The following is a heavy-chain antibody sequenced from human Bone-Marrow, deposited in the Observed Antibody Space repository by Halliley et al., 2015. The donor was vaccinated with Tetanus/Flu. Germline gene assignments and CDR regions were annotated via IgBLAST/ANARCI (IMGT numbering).Heavy chain of an antibody. D-gene: IGHD1-26*01. CDR1: GFTFSDHY. J-gene: IGHJ4*02. CDR3: ARAVGYSGHYYPDY. V-gene: IGHV3-72*01. Sequence: SLRLSCAASGFTFSDHYMDWVRQAPGKGLEWVGRSRNRANSYTTEYAASVKGRFTISRDDSKNSLYLQMNSLETEDTAVYYCARAVGYSGHYYPDYWGQGTLVTVSS. CDR2: SRNRANSYTT.